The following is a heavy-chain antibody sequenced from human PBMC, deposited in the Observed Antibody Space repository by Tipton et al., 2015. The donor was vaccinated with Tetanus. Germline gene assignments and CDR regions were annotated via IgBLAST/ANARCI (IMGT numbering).Heavy chain of an antibody. Sequence: TLSLTCAVYGGSFSGYYWSWIRQPPGKGLEWIGEINHSGSTNYNPSLKSRVTISVDTSKTQFSLKLTSVTAADTAVYYCASRTGYLNPFDYWGQGTLVTVSS. CDR2: INHSGST. D-gene: IGHD3/OR15-3a*01. CDR1: GGSFSGYY. J-gene: IGHJ4*02. V-gene: IGHV4-34*01. CDR3: ASRTGYLNPFDY.